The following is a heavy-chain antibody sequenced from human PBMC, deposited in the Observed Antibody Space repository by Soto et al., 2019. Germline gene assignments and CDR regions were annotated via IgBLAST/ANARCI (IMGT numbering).Heavy chain of an antibody. CDR3: ASTPHYDFWSGYYRHFDY. Sequence: PSETLSLTCAVYGGSFSGYYWSWIRQPPGKGLEWIGEINHSGSTNYNPSLKSRVTISVDTSKNQFSLKLSSVTAADTAVYYCASTPHYDFWSGYYRHFDYWGQGTLVTVSS. CDR2: INHSGST. V-gene: IGHV4-34*01. D-gene: IGHD3-3*01. CDR1: GGSFSGYY. J-gene: IGHJ4*02.